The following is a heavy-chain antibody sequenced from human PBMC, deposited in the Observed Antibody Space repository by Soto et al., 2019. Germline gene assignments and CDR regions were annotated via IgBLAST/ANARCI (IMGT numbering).Heavy chain of an antibody. J-gene: IGHJ4*02. Sequence: QVQLQESGPGLVKPSETLSLTCTVSGDSLSTYYWNWIRQPVGKGLEWIRYIYYIGRTNYNPSLRSRVTISIDTSKNQISLNLDSVTAADTGVYYCARDLVGLTHFDYWGQGILVTVSS. D-gene: IGHD1-26*01. CDR1: GDSLSTYY. CDR3: ARDLVGLTHFDY. CDR2: IYYIGRT. V-gene: IGHV4-59*01.